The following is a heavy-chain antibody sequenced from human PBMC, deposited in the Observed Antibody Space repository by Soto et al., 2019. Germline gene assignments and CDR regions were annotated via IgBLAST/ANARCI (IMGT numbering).Heavy chain of an antibody. CDR2: IIPIIGTA. D-gene: IGHD5-12*01. Sequence: QVQLVQSGAEVKKPGSSVKVSCKASGGTFNNYAISWVRQAPGQGLEWMGGIIPIIGTADYAHKFQGRLAISADESTGTTLMELSSLRSEDKALYYCARGGVDVVATSAVDYWGQGTRVTVSS. CDR1: GGTFNNYA. J-gene: IGHJ4*02. CDR3: ARGGVDVVATSAVDY. V-gene: IGHV1-69*01.